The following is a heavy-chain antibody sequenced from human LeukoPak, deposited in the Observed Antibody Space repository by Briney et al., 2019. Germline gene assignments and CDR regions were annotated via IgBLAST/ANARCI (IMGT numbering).Heavy chain of an antibody. Sequence: SETLSLTCTVSGGSISSYYWSWIRQPPGKALEWIGHIYYSGSTDYNPSLKGRVTISIDTSKNQFSLKLSSVTAADTAVYYCARDLTSYYYDSSGYAAFDIWGQGTMVTVSS. J-gene: IGHJ3*02. V-gene: IGHV4-59*01. CDR2: IYYSGST. CDR1: GGSISSYY. D-gene: IGHD3-22*01. CDR3: ARDLTSYYYDSSGYAAFDI.